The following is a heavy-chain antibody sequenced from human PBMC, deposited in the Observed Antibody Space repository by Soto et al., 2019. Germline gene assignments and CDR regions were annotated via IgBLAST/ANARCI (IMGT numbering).Heavy chain of an antibody. V-gene: IGHV1-18*01. CDR2: ISAYNGNT. D-gene: IGHD3-22*01. Sequence: QVQLVQSGAEVKKPGASVKVSCKASGYTFTSYGISWVRQAPGQGLEWMGWISAYNGNTNYAQKLQGRFTMTTETATSRDYMELRSLRSADTAVYYCARDRGFRADYWGQGTLVTVSS. CDR3: ARDRGFRADY. CDR1: GYTFTSYG. J-gene: IGHJ4*02.